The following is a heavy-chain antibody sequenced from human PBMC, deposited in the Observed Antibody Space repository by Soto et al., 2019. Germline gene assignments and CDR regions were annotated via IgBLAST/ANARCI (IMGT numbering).Heavy chain of an antibody. J-gene: IGHJ4*01. V-gene: IGHV1-46*01. CDR1: GYTFTSYY. D-gene: IGHD5-12*01. Sequence: ASVKVSSKASGYTFTSYYMNWVRQAPGQGLEWMGMINPTSGTTSYAQKFQGRVTLTRDTYTSTVSMELSSLRSEDTAVYYCARDLYELRGYKFGNADYW. CDR2: INPTSGTT. CDR3: ARDLYELRGYKFGNADY.